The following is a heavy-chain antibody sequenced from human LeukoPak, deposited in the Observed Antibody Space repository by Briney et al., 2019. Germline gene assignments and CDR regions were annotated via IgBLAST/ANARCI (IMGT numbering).Heavy chain of an antibody. CDR2: IYPGDSDT. D-gene: IGHD6-19*01. V-gene: IGHV5-51*01. CDR3: ASPGSSSGPHDAFDI. CDR1: GYSFTSYW. Sequence: GESLKISCKGSGYSFTSYWIGWVRQMPGKGLEWMGIIYPGDSDTRYSPSFQGQVTISADKSISTAYLQWSSLKASDTAMYYCASPGSSSGPHDAFDIWGQGTMVTVSS. J-gene: IGHJ3*02.